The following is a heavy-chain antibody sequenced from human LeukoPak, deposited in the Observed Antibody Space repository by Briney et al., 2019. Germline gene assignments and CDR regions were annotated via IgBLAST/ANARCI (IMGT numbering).Heavy chain of an antibody. CDR3: SRTRRGQIGWTNDY. CDR2: IYWDDDN. D-gene: IGHD6-19*01. CDR1: GFSLTTSGVG. Sequence: SGPTLVNPTQTLTLTCTFSGFSLTTSGVGVGWIRQPPGKALELLALIYWDDDNRYSPSLKSRVTITKDTSKNQVVLTMTNMDPVDTATYYCSRTRRGQIGWTNDYWGQGTLVTVSS. V-gene: IGHV2-5*02. J-gene: IGHJ4*02.